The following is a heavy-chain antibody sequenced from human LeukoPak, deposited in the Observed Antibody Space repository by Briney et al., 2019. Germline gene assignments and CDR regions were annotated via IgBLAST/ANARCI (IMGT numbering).Heavy chain of an antibody. CDR3: ARAITTTVTLPYFDY. D-gene: IGHD4-17*01. J-gene: IGHJ4*02. CDR1: GASFSTNY. Sequence: PSETLSLTCSVSGASFSTNYWSRIRQPPGRGLEWIGYVFDSGSTNYNPSLESRVTISVDTSTKQFSLRLSSVTAADTAVYYCARAITTTVTLPYFDYWGQGTLVTVSS. V-gene: IGHV4-59*01. CDR2: VFDSGST.